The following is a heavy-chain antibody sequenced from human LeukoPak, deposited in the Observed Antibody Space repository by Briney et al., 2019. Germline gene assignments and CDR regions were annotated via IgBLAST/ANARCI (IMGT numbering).Heavy chain of an antibody. CDR1: GFTFSSYA. V-gene: IGHV3-23*01. D-gene: IGHD2-15*01. Sequence: GGSLRLSCAASGFTFSSYAMSWVRQAPGKGLEWVSVISSSVGSTYYADSVKGRFTISRDNSENTLFLQMNSLRAEDTAVYYCAKVGRSGAFYYFDYWGPGTLVTVSS. CDR3: AKVGRSGAFYYFDY. J-gene: IGHJ4*02. CDR2: ISSSVGST.